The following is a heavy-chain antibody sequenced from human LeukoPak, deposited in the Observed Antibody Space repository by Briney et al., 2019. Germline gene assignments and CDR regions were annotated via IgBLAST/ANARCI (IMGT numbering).Heavy chain of an antibody. CDR2: IYYSGST. CDR1: GGSISSYY. D-gene: IGHD6-19*01. CDR3: ARGAGSGWYGVHWYFDL. J-gene: IGHJ2*01. Sequence: SETLSLTCTVSGGSISSYYWSWIRQPAGKGLEWIGYIYYSGSTNYNPSLKSRVTISVDTSKNQFSLKLSSVTAADTAVYYCARGAGSGWYGVHWYFDLWGRGTLVTVSS. V-gene: IGHV4-59*08.